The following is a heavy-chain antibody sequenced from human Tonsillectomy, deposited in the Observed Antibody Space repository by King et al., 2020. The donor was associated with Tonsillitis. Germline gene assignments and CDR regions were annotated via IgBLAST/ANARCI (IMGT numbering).Heavy chain of an antibody. CDR3: ARIPGGIAVAGRALKDPYFLDY. CDR1: GGSISSSDYC. J-gene: IGHJ4*02. Sequence: QLQESGPGLVKPSETLSLTCIVSGGSISSSDYCWGWIRQPPGKGLEWLGSIYYIGSTYYNPSLKSRVTISVDTSKNQFSLKLSSVTAADTDVYYCARIPGGIAVAGRALKDPYFLDYWGQGTLVTVSS. CDR2: IYYIGST. D-gene: IGHD6-19*01. V-gene: IGHV4-39*01.